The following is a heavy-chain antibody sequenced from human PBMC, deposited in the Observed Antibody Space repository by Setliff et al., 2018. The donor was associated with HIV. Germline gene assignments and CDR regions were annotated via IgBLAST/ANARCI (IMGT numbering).Heavy chain of an antibody. CDR1: GYTFTTYG. J-gene: IGHJ3*02. CDR2: ISTYNGNT. CDR3: ARDRAPNYCSGGSCYGDAFDI. Sequence: ASVKVSCKASGYTFTTYGITWVRQAPGQGLEWMGWISTYNGNTNYAQKFQGRVTMTTVTSTSTAYMELSSLRSEDTAVYYCARDRAPNYCSGGSCYGDAFDIWGQGTMVTVSS. D-gene: IGHD2-15*01. V-gene: IGHV1-18*01.